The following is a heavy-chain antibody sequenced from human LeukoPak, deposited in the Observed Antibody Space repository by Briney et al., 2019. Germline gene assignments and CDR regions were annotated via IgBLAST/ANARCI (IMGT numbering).Heavy chain of an antibody. V-gene: IGHV1-18*01. CDR3: ARDMVGLAASGNWSDP. Sequence: GASVKVSCKASGYTFSSYGISWVRQAPGQGLEWMGWISAYNGNTNYAQKLQGRVTMTTDTSTSTAYMELRSLRSDDTAVYYCARDMVGLAASGNWSDPWGQGTLVTVSS. CDR2: ISAYNGNT. J-gene: IGHJ5*02. D-gene: IGHD6-13*01. CDR1: GYTFSSYG.